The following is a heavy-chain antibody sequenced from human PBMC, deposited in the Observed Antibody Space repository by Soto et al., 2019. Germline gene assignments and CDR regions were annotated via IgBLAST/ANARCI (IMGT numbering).Heavy chain of an antibody. CDR3: AKSAAVPNYFDY. V-gene: IGHV3-30*18. D-gene: IGHD6-13*01. Sequence: QVQLVESGGGVVQPGRSLRLSCAASGFTFSSYGMHWVRQAPGKGLEWVAVISYDGSNKYYADSVKGRFTISRDNSKNTLYLQMNSLRAEDTAVYYCAKSAAVPNYFDYWGQGTLVTVSS. CDR2: ISYDGSNK. J-gene: IGHJ4*02. CDR1: GFTFSSYG.